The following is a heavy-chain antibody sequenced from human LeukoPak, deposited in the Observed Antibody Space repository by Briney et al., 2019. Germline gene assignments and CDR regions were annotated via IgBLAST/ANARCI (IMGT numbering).Heavy chain of an antibody. CDR2: INPSGGST. CDR3: AREKSLDCSGGSCETALFDY. J-gene: IGHJ4*02. Sequence: ASVKVSCKASGYTFTSYYMHWVRQAPGQGLEWMGIINPSGGSTSYAQKFQGRVTMTRDTSTSTVYMELSSLRSEDTAVYYCAREKSLDCSGGSCETALFDYWGQGTLVTASS. CDR1: GYTFTSYY. D-gene: IGHD2-15*01. V-gene: IGHV1-46*01.